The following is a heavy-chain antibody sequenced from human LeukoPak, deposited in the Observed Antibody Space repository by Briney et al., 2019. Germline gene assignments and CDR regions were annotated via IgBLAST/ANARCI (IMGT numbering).Heavy chain of an antibody. J-gene: IGHJ6*04. CDR1: GFTFSSYG. CDR3: AKDIDYYGSGSPGMDV. D-gene: IGHD3-10*01. V-gene: IGHV3-30*18. Sequence: PGGSLRLSCAASGFTFSSYGMHWVRQAPGKGLEWVAVISYDGSNKYYADSVKGRFTISRDNSKNTLYLQMNSLRAEDTAVYYCAKDIDYYGSGSPGMDVWGEGSTVTVSS. CDR2: ISYDGSNK.